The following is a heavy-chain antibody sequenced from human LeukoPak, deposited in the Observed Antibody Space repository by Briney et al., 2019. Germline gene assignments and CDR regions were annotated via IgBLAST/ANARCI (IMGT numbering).Heavy chain of an antibody. J-gene: IGHJ4*02. V-gene: IGHV3-30-3*01. CDR1: GFTFSSYW. CDR3: ARDYWWNYDY. D-gene: IGHD1-7*01. Sequence: GGSLRLSCAASGFTFSSYWMNWARQAPGKGLEWVAVISKDGSDKYYPGPVRGRFTISRDNSKNTIYLQMDSLRAEDTAIYYCARDYWWNYDYWGQGTLVTVSS. CDR2: ISKDGSDK.